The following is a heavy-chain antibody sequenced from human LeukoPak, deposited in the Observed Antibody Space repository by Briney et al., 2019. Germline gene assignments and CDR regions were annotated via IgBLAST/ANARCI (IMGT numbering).Heavy chain of an antibody. J-gene: IGHJ4*01. V-gene: IGHV3-9*01. Sequence: GGSLRLSCAASGFTFDDYAMHWVRQAPGKGLEWVSGISWNSGSIGYADSVKGRFTISRDNAKNSLYLQMNSLRAEDTALYYCAKASYDILTASDFDYWGQEPWSPSPQ. CDR2: ISWNSGSI. CDR3: AKASYDILTASDFDY. CDR1: GFTFDDYA. D-gene: IGHD3-9*01.